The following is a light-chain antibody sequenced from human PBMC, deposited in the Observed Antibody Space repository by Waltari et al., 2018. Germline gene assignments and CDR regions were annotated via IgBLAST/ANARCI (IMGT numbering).Light chain of an antibody. J-gene: IGLJ1*01. CDR2: GQN. V-gene: IGLV3-19*01. Sequence: SSELTQDPAVSVALGQTVRITCQGDSLRSYYATWYQQKAGQAPILVIYGQNNRPSGIPDRFSGSYSGRTASLTITGAQAEDEADYYCSSRDSGAHRHVFGTGTKVTGL. CDR3: SSRDSGAHRHV. CDR1: SLRSYY.